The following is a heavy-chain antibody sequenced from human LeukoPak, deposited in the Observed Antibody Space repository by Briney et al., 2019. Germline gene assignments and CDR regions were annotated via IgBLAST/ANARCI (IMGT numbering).Heavy chain of an antibody. D-gene: IGHD5-18*01. V-gene: IGHV1-46*01. CDR1: GYTFTSYY. Sequence: ASVKVSCKASGYTFTSYYMHWVRQAPGQGLEWMGIINPSGGSTSYAQKFQGRVTMTRDTYTSTDYMELSRLRSEDTAVYYCARVIQSAMVRRSFDYWGQGTLVTVSS. J-gene: IGHJ4*02. CDR3: ARVIQSAMVRRSFDY. CDR2: INPSGGST.